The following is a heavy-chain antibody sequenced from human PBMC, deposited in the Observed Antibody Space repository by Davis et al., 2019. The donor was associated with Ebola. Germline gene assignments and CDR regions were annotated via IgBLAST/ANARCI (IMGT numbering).Heavy chain of an antibody. J-gene: IGHJ6*04. D-gene: IGHD5-18*01. Sequence: PSETLSLTCAISGDSVSSAGWNWIRQSPSRGLEWLGTTYYKSKWYNDYAASVKSRITINPDTSKNQFTLQLTSVTTEDTALYYCARGWLRGGMDVWGEGTTVTVSS. CDR3: ARGWLRGGMDV. CDR2: TYYKSKWYN. V-gene: IGHV6-1*01. CDR1: GDSVSSAG.